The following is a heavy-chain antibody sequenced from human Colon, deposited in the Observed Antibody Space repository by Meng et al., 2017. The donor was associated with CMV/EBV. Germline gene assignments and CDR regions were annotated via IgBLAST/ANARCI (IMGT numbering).Heavy chain of an antibody. CDR3: TTYTQSATFDY. Sequence: EVRRLESGGDLVQPGGSLRLSCAASGFTFSRYYMTWVRQAPGKGLEWVSAISNNGEITHYGDSVKGRVTISRDNSKSTLYLQMDSLRADDTAVYYCTTYTQSATFDYWGQGTLVTVSS. J-gene: IGHJ4*02. CDR2: ISNNGEIT. V-gene: IGHV3-23*01. CDR1: GFTFSRYY.